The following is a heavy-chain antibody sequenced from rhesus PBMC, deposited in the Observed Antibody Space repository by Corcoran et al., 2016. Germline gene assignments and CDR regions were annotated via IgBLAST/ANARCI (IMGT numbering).Heavy chain of an antibody. CDR3: TRGREGSW. CDR1: GYTFTSYY. Sequence: QVQLVQSGAEVKKPGASVKLSCKASGYTFTSYYINWVRQAPGQGLEWMGLIHPINGNTGYAQKFQGRVTMTRDTSTSTAYMELGSQRAEDTAVYYCTRGREGSWWGQGVLVTVSS. V-gene: IGHV1S9*01. D-gene: IGHD6-25*01. CDR2: IHPINGNT. J-gene: IGHJ4*01.